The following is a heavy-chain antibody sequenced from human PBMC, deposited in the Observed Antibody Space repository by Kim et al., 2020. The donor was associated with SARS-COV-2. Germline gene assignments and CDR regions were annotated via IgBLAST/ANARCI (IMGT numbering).Heavy chain of an antibody. J-gene: IGHJ3*02. CDR3: ARAANSVYDEDAFDI. CDR2: IYYTGST. V-gene: IGHV4-31*03. CDR1: GGSISSGAYY. D-gene: IGHD5-12*01. Sequence: SETLSLTCTVSGGSISSGAYYWSWIRQHPQKGLEWIGYIYYTGSTYYNPFLESRVTISLDTSKNQFSLKLSSVTAADTAVYYCARAANSVYDEDAFDIWGQGTMVTVSS.